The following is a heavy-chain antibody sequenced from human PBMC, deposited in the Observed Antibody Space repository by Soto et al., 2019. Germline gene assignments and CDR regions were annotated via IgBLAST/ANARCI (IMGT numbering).Heavy chain of an antibody. CDR2: IYYSGST. Sequence: PSETLSLTCAVSGGSISSYYWRWILQPPGKGLEWIGDIYYSGSTNYNPSLKSRVTISVDTSKNQFSLKLSSVTAADTAVYYCARGGGWSTNYFDFWGKGTLVTGSS. V-gene: IGHV4-59*01. D-gene: IGHD2-15*01. CDR3: ARGGGWSTNYFDF. J-gene: IGHJ4*02. CDR1: GGSISSYY.